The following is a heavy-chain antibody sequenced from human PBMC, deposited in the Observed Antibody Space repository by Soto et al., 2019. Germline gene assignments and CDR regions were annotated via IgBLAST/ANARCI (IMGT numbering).Heavy chain of an antibody. CDR2: ISGSDSTI. CDR3: ARDRVFDY. Sequence: GALRLSCAASGFTFSSYEMNWVRQAPGKGLEWVSYISGSDSTIYYVDSVKGRFTISRDNAKNSLYLQMNSLRAEDTAVYYCARDRVFDYWGQGTLVTVSS. J-gene: IGHJ4*02. V-gene: IGHV3-48*03. CDR1: GFTFSSYE.